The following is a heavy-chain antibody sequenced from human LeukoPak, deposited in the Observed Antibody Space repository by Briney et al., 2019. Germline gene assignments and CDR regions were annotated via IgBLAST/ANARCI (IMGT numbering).Heavy chain of an antibody. CDR1: GGTFSSYA. CDR3: ARAEIAAAVHDAFDI. D-gene: IGHD6-13*01. V-gene: IGHV1-69*05. J-gene: IGHJ3*02. CDR2: IIPIFGTA. Sequence: SVKVSCKASGGTFSSYAISWVRQAPGQGLEWMGGIIPIFGTANYAQKFQGRVTITTDESTSTAYMELSSLRSEDTAVYYCARAEIAAAVHDAFDIWGQGAMVTVSS.